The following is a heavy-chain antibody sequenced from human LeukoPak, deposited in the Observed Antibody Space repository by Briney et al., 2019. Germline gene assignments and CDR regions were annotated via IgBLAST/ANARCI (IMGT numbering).Heavy chain of an antibody. V-gene: IGHV4-39*01. D-gene: IGHD2-21*02. Sequence: PSETLSLTCSVSGGSISSSSYYWDWIRQPPGKGLEWIGSIYYSGSTYYNPSLKSRVTISVDTSKDQFSLKLSSVTAADTAVYYCARVVAVTSYYFDYWGQGTLVTASS. CDR2: IYYSGST. CDR1: GGSISSSSYY. J-gene: IGHJ4*02. CDR3: ARVVAVTSYYFDY.